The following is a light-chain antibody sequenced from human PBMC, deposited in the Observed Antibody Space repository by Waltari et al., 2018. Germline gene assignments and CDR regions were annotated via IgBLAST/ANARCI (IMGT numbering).Light chain of an antibody. J-gene: IGKJ2*01. CDR2: AVS. CDR3: QNYGSVPHT. CDR1: QDIGDF. Sequence: DIQMTQSPSSLSASVGDRVTITCRASQDIGDFLAWFQQKSGKVPKLLYAVSTVQPGVPSRFSGSGSGTDFTLTISGLQPEDIATYYCQNYGSVPHTFGQGTKLDVK. V-gene: IGKV1-27*01.